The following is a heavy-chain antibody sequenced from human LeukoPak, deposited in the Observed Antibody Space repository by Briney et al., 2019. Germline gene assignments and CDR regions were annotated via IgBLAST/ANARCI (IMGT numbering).Heavy chain of an antibody. D-gene: IGHD4-11*01. V-gene: IGHV4-34*01. J-gene: IGHJ6*03. CDR2: INHSGST. Sequence: SQTLSLSCAVYGGSFSGYYWSWVRQPPGKGLEWIGEINHSGSTNYNPSLKSRVTISVDTSKNQFSLKLRSVTSADTAVYYCARLAVTPQYYYYYYMDVWGKGTTVTVSS. CDR3: ARLAVTPQYYYYYYMDV. CDR1: GGSFSGYY.